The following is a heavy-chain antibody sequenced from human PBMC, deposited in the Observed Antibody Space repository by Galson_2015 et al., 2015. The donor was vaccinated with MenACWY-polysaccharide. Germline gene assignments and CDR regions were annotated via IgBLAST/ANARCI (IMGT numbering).Heavy chain of an antibody. CDR1: GYRFAGYW. V-gene: IGHV5-51*01. CDR3: GRVYPGNYYAMDA. CDR2: IYASDSET. D-gene: IGHD2-8*01. Sequence: QSGAEVKKPGESLRISCKVSGYRFAGYWIGWVRQMSGKGLEWMGIIYASDSETRYNPSFQGQVTITADRSTSTAYLHLGSLKASDTAMYYCGRVYPGNYYAMDAWGQGTTVIVTS. J-gene: IGHJ6*02.